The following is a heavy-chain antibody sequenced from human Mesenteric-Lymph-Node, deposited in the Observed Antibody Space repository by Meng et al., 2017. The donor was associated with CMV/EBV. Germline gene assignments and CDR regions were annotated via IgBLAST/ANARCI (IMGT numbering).Heavy chain of an antibody. Sequence: KVSCKASGYPFTGYYMHWVRQAPGRRLEWMGWINPYSGDTNYAQKFQGRVTMTRNTSINTAYMELTRLRSDDTAVYYCARGGGYFESWGQGTLVTVSS. CDR1: GYPFTGYY. D-gene: IGHD3-16*01. CDR3: ARGGGYFES. J-gene: IGHJ4*02. CDR2: INPYSGDT. V-gene: IGHV1-2*02.